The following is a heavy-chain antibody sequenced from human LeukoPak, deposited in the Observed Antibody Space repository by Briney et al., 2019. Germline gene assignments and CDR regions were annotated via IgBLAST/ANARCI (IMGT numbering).Heavy chain of an antibody. J-gene: IGHJ4*02. V-gene: IGHV3-23*01. CDR3: AGDPSYGSGKRFDY. D-gene: IGHD3-10*01. CDR1: GFTFSSSA. CDR2: ISGSDSST. Sequence: GGSLRLSCAASGFTFSSSAMSWVRQAPGKGLEWVSTISGSDSSTHYADSVKGRFTISRDNAKNSLYLQMNSLRAEDTAVYYCAGDPSYGSGKRFDYWGQGTPVTVSS.